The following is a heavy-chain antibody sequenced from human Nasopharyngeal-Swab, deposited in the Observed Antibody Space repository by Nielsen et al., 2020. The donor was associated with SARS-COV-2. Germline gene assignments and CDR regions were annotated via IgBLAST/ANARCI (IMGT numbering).Heavy chain of an antibody. D-gene: IGHD4-17*01. J-gene: IGHJ4*02. V-gene: IGHV3-30*03. CDR3: ARDIPIDYGDYDDY. CDR1: GFSFNNYG. Sequence: GGSLRLSCVASGFSFNNYGMHWVRQAPGKGLEWLASISYEGSRKYYADSLKGRFTISRDYSKNTLYLQINSLTPEDTAVYYCARDIPIDYGDYDDYWGQGTLVTVSS. CDR2: ISYEGSRK.